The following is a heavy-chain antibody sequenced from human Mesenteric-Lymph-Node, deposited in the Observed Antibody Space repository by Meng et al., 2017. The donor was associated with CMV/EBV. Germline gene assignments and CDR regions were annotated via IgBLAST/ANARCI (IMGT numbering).Heavy chain of an antibody. Sequence: SETLSLTCTVSGGSISSGDYYWSWIRQPPGKGLEWIGYIYYSGSTYYNPSLKRRVTISVDTSKNQFSLKLSSVTAADTAVYYCARDHNIGYCSSTSCYTSDAFDIWGQGTMVTVSS. J-gene: IGHJ3*02. V-gene: IGHV4-30-4*08. D-gene: IGHD2-2*02. CDR2: IYYSGST. CDR3: ARDHNIGYCSSTSCYTSDAFDI. CDR1: GGSISSGDYY.